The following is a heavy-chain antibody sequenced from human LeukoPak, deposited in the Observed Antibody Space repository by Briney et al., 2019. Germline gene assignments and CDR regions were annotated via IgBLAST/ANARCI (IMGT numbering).Heavy chain of an antibody. CDR2: IYYNGDA. CDR3: ARGPHDRGYYYYYYGMDV. CDR1: GGSISSSSYY. Sequence: SETLSLTCTVSGGSISSSSYYWGWIRQPPGKGLEWIGSIYYNGDAHYGPSLKSRVTISVDTSKNQFSLKLSSVTAADTAVYYCARGPHDRGYYYYYYGMDVWGQGTTVTVSS. V-gene: IGHV4-39*01. D-gene: IGHD3-9*01. J-gene: IGHJ6*02.